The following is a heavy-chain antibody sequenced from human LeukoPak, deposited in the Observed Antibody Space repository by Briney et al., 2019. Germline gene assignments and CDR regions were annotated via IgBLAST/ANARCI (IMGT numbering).Heavy chain of an antibody. CDR3: ATRIPALGYTGFILAYYFDS. D-gene: IGHD5-12*01. V-gene: IGHV1-24*01. Sequence: ASVKVSCMVSGYTLTELSMHWVRQTPGKGLEWMGGFDPEYGETIYAQKFQGRVTMTEDTSTDTAYMELSSLRSEDTAIYFCATRIPALGYTGFILAYYFDSWGQGTLVTVSS. J-gene: IGHJ4*02. CDR2: FDPEYGET. CDR1: GYTLTELS.